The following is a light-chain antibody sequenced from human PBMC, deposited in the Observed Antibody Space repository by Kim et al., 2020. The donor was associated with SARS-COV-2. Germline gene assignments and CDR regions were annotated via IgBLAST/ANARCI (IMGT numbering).Light chain of an antibody. J-gene: IGLJ3*02. CDR3: LLYYGGAQLL. V-gene: IGLV7-43*01. CDR1: TGAVTSGYY. CDR2: GTS. Sequence: GGTVTLTGASSTGAVTSGYYPHWFQQKPVQAPRALIYGTSNRHSWTPARFSGSLLGGKAALTLSGVQPEDEAEYYCLLYYGGAQLLFGGGTRLTVL.